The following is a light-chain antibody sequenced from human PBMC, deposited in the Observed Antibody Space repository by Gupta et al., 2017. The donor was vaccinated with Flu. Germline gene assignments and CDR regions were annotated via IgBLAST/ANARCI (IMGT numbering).Light chain of an antibody. V-gene: IGKV1-5*03. CDR2: RAS. CDR1: QSISSW. Sequence: DIQMTQSPSTLSASVGDRVIITCRASQSISSWLAWYQQKPGKAPKLLIYRASSLESGVPSRFSGSGSGTEFTLTISSLQPDDFATYYCQQYDSYSRTFGRGTKVEIK. CDR3: QQYDSYSRT. J-gene: IGKJ1*01.